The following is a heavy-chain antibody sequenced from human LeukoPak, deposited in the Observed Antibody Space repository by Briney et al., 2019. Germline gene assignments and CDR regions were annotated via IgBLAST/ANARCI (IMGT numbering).Heavy chain of an antibody. V-gene: IGHV1-2*02. CDR3: ARSEGIAAAGTIDY. Sequence: ASVKVSCKASGYTFTSYYMHWVRQAPGQGLEWMGWINPNSGGTNYAQKFQGRVTMTRDTSISTAYMELSRLRSDDTAVYYCARSEGIAAAGTIDYWGQGTLVTVSS. CDR1: GYTFTSYY. J-gene: IGHJ4*02. CDR2: INPNSGGT. D-gene: IGHD6-13*01.